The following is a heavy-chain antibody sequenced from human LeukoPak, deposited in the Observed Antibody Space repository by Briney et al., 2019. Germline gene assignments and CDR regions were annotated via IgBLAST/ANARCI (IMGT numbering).Heavy chain of an antibody. Sequence: SQTLSLTCAISGDSVSSNSAAWNWITQCPSRGLEWRGRTYYRSKGYNDYVVSMNSRITINPVTSTNQFSLQLNSVPPEDTAVYYCASPAIPAEGSSWPNDFDYWGQGTLVTVSS. CDR3: ASPAIPAEGSSWPNDFDY. D-gene: IGHD6-13*01. V-gene: IGHV6-1*01. CDR1: GDSVSSNSAA. J-gene: IGHJ4*02. CDR2: TYYRSKGYN.